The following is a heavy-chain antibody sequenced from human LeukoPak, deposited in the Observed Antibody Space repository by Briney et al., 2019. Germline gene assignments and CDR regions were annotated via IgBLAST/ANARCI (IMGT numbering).Heavy chain of an antibody. Sequence: GASVKVSCKASGYTFTSYGISWVRQAPGQGLEWMGWISAYNGNTNYAQKLQGRVTMTTDTSTCTAYMELRSLRSDDTAVYYCARDRLWFGELTMKFDYWGQGTLVTVSS. D-gene: IGHD3-10*01. V-gene: IGHV1-18*01. CDR1: GYTFTSYG. CDR3: ARDRLWFGELTMKFDY. J-gene: IGHJ4*02. CDR2: ISAYNGNT.